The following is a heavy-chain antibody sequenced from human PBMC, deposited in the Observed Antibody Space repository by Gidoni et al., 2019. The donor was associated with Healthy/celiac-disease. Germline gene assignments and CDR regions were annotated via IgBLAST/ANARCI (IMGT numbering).Heavy chain of an antibody. Sequence: EVQLLESGGGLVQPGGSLRLSCAASGFTFSSYAMSWVRQAPGKGLGWVSAISGSGGSTYYADSVKGRFTISRDNSKNTLYLQMNSLRAEDTAVYYCAKDPGRVYGSGSYSWFDPWGQGTLVTVSS. CDR2: ISGSGGST. J-gene: IGHJ5*02. D-gene: IGHD3-10*01. CDR1: GFTFSSYA. CDR3: AKDPGRVYGSGSYSWFDP. V-gene: IGHV3-23*01.